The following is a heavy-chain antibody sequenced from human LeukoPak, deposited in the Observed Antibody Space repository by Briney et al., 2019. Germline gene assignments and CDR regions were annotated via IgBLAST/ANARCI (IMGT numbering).Heavy chain of an antibody. J-gene: IGHJ3*02. V-gene: IGHV3-53*01. CDR1: GFTFSSYS. CDR2: TYTGGNS. CDR3: ARGGRGSAAVVAPRSFDI. Sequence: GGSLRLSCAASGFTFSSYSMNWVRQAPGKGLEWVSVTYTGGNSYYAGSVKGRFIISRDISKNTLYLQMNSLRAEDSALYYCARGGRGSAAVVAPRSFDIWGQGTMVTVSS. D-gene: IGHD3-22*01.